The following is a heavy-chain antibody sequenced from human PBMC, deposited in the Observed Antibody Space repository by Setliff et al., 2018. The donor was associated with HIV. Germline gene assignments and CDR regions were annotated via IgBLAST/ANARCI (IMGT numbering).Heavy chain of an antibody. D-gene: IGHD3-10*01. CDR2: INYRGNT. CDR1: GGSISTSRYY. Sequence: SETLSLTCTVSGGSISTSRYYWGWIRQPPGKGREWIGSINYRGNTYYNPSLKSRAAISVDTSKNQIYLKLSSVTAADTAVYYCASLDGSESPYIYYYYMDVWGKGTAVTVSS. J-gene: IGHJ6*03. CDR3: ASLDGSESPYIYYYYMDV. V-gene: IGHV4-39*01.